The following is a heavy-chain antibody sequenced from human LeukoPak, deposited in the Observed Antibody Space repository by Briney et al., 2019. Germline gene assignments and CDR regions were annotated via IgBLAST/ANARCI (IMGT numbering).Heavy chain of an antibody. Sequence: ASVKVSCKASGYTFTSYGISWVRQAPGQGLEWMGWISAYNGNTNYAQKLQGRVTMTTDTSTSTAYMELRSLRSDDTAVYYCARAPPVGSSWGLFDYWGQGTLVTVSP. V-gene: IGHV1-18*01. CDR2: ISAYNGNT. D-gene: IGHD6-13*01. J-gene: IGHJ4*02. CDR3: ARAPPVGSSWGLFDY. CDR1: GYTFTSYG.